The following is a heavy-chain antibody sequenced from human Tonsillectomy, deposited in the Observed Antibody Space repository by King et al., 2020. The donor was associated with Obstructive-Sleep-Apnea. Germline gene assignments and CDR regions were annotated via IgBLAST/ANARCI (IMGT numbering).Heavy chain of an antibody. V-gene: IGHV3-13*04. CDR3: AREFRGSGSYYTYGMDV. J-gene: IGHJ6*02. Sequence: VQLVESGGGLVQPGGSLRLSCAASGFTFSSYDMHWVRQATGKGLEWVSAIGTAGDTYYPGSVKGRFTISRENAKNSLYLQMNSLRAGDTAVYYCAREFRGSGSYYTYGMDVWGQGTTVTVSS. CDR1: GFTFSSYD. CDR2: IGTAGDT. D-gene: IGHD3-10*01.